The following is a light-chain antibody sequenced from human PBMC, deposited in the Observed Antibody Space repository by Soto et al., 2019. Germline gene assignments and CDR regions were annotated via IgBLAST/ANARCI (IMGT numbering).Light chain of an antibody. CDR1: QSVSSN. CDR3: QQHSDWPLT. Sequence: EMVLIQSPATLSLSPGERATLSCRASQSVSSNLAWYQQNPGQAPRLLIFDASKRATGIPVRFSGSGSGTDFTLTISSLEPEDFTVYYCQQHSDWPLTFGGGTRVEIK. J-gene: IGKJ4*01. CDR2: DAS. V-gene: IGKV3-11*01.